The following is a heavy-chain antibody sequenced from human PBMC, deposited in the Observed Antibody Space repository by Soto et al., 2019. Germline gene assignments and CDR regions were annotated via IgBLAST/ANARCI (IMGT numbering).Heavy chain of an antibody. V-gene: IGHV3-23*01. J-gene: IGHJ4*02. Sequence: EVQLLDSGGGLVQPGGSLRLSCAASGFTFSSSAMTWVRQAPGKGLEWVSRISAAGDVTDYVGSVQGRFTISRDNSKNTLYLQMDSLRVEDTAVYYCAKDSGHSGGLGDYWGQGTLVTVSS. CDR3: AKDSGHSGGLGDY. D-gene: IGHD6-25*01. CDR2: ISAAGDVT. CDR1: GFTFSSSA.